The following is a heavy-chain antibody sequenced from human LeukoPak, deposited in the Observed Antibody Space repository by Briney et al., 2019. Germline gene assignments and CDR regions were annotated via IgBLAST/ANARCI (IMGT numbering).Heavy chain of an antibody. CDR2: INWNGGST. CDR1: GFTFDDYG. Sequence: GGSLRFSCAASGFTFDDYGMSWVRQAPGKGLEWVCGINWNGGSTGYADSVKGRFTISRDNAKNSLYLQMNSLRAEDTAVYYCAKHPLRITIFGVVPPDYWGQGTLVTISS. J-gene: IGHJ4*02. D-gene: IGHD3-3*01. V-gene: IGHV3-20*04. CDR3: AKHPLRITIFGVVPPDY.